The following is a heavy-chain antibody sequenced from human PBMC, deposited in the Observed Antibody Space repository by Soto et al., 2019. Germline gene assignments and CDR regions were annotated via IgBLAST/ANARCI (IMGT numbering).Heavy chain of an antibody. CDR1: GFTFSSYS. CDR2: ISSSSSTI. D-gene: IGHD2-21*01. Sequence: GGSLRLSCAASGFTFSSYSMNWVRQAPGKGLEWVSYISSSSSTIYYADSVKGRFTISRDNAKNSLYLQMNSLRAEDTAVYYCARDPFAILFDYWGQGTLVTVSS. J-gene: IGHJ4*02. V-gene: IGHV3-48*01. CDR3: ARDPFAILFDY.